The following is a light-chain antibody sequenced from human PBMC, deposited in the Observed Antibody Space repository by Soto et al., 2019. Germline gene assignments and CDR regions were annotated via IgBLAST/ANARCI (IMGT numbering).Light chain of an antibody. J-gene: IGLJ1*01. CDR2: DVS. Sequence: QSVLTQPPSVSGSPGQSVTISCTGTSSDVGGYNRVSWYQQPPGKAPKLLIYDVSNRPSGGPTRFSGSKSGNTASLTISGLQAEDEADYYCTSYATGSAYVFGPGTKVTVL. CDR3: TSYATGSAYV. CDR1: SSDVGGYNR. V-gene: IGLV2-18*02.